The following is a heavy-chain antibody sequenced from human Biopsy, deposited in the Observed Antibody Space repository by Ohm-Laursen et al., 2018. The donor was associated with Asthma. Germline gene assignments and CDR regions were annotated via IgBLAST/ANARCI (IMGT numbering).Heavy chain of an antibody. J-gene: IGHJ3*02. CDR2: ISYDGGNK. CDR1: GFTFSDYD. CDR3: ARTHERWTSIQDDALDI. Sequence: SLRLSCAASGFTFSDYDIHWVRQAPGKGLEWVAVISYDGGNKFYGDSVKGRFTLSRDNSRNTLYLQMNSLGVEDTAIYYCARTHERWTSIQDDALDIWGQGTMVIVSS. V-gene: IGHV3-30*03. D-gene: IGHD4-23*01.